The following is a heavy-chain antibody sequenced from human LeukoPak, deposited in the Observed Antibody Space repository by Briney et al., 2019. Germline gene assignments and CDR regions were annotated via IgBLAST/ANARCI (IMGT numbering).Heavy chain of an antibody. J-gene: IGHJ2*01. Sequence: GGSLRLSCAASGFTFSSYAMHWVRQPPGKGLEWVEVISYDGSNKYYADSVKGRFTISRDHSKHTLYLQMNSPRAADTAVSYRARDPTVIVAMENWFFDLWGRGTLVTVCS. D-gene: IGHD5-12*01. CDR3: ARDPTVIVAMENWFFDL. CDR1: GFTFSSYA. V-gene: IGHV3-30*04. CDR2: ISYDGSNK.